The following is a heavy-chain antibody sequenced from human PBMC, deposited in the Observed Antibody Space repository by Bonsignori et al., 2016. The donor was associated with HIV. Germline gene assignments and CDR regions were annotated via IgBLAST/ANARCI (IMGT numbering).Heavy chain of an antibody. J-gene: IGHJ4*02. CDR3: ARLAVRGITDY. D-gene: IGHD3-10*01. CDR1: GFTFSTYS. Sequence: GESLKISCAASGFTFSTYSMTWVRQAPGRGLEWVSYIGGSSTNVYYGDSVKGRFTISRDNAKNSLYLQMNSLRDEDTAVYYCARLAVRGITDYWGQGTLVTVSS. CDR2: IGGSSTNV. V-gene: IGHV3-48*02.